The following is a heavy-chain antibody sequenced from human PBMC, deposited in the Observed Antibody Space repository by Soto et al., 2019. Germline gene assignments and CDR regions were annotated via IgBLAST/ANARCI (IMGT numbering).Heavy chain of an antibody. Sequence: PGESLKISCKGSGYSFAGYWITWVRQKPGKGLEWMGRIDPSDSQTYYSPSFRGHVTISVTKSITTVFLQWSSLRASDTATYYCARQIYDSDTGPNFQYYFDSWGQGTPVTAPQ. CDR2: IDPSDSQT. V-gene: IGHV5-10-1*01. D-gene: IGHD3-22*01. J-gene: IGHJ4*02. CDR3: ARQIYDSDTGPNFQYYFDS. CDR1: GYSFAGYW.